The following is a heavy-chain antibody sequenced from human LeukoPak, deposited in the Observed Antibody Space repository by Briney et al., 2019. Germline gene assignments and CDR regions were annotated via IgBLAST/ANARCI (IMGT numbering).Heavy chain of an antibody. D-gene: IGHD2-15*01. Sequence: GGTLRLSCAASGFTFSNHGMNWVRQAPGKCLEWVSGIRTDGVTTYYADSVKGRFIISRDNAKNSLYLQMNSLRAEDTAVYYCARDGDIVVVVAASPAFDIWGQGTMVTVSS. CDR2: IRTDGVTT. CDR3: ARDGDIVVVVAASPAFDI. V-gene: IGHV3-48*04. J-gene: IGHJ3*02. CDR1: GFTFSNHG.